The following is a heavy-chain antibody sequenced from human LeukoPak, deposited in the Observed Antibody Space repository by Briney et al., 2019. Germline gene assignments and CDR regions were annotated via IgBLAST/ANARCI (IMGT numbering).Heavy chain of an antibody. Sequence: SQTLSLTCAISGDSVSSNSAAWNWIRQSPSRGLEWLGRTYYRSKWYNDYAVSVKSRVTINPDTSKNQFSLQLSSVTPDDTAVYYCAREHTTLVTPLYGMDVWGQGTTVTVSS. CDR1: GDSVSSNSAA. CDR2: TYYRSKWYN. CDR3: AREHTTLVTPLYGMDV. J-gene: IGHJ6*02. V-gene: IGHV6-1*01. D-gene: IGHD5-18*01.